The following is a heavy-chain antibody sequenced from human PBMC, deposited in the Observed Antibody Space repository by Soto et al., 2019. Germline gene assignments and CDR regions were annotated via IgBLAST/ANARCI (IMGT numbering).Heavy chain of an antibody. CDR2: LNSDGSST. D-gene: IGHD1-26*01. V-gene: IGHV3-74*01. J-gene: IGHJ4*02. CDR3: GKAVGWAPVDH. Sequence: TGGSLRLSCAAFGFTFSSNWMHWVRQVPGKGLVWVSRLNSDGSSTSYADSVKGRFTISRDNAKNTLYLQMNTLRAEDTAVYYCGKAVGWAPVDHWGQGTLVTVSS. CDR1: GFTFSSNW.